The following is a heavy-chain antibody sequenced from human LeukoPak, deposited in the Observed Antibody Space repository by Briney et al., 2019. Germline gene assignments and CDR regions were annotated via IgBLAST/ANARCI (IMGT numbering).Heavy chain of an antibody. Sequence: SVKVSCKASGGTFSSYAISWVRQAPGRGLEWMGGIIPIFGTANYAQKFQGRVTITADESTSTAYMELSSLRSEDTAVYYCASPYCSGGSCYSSLDYWGQGTLVTVSS. CDR1: GGTFSSYA. J-gene: IGHJ4*02. CDR3: ASPYCSGGSCYSSLDY. V-gene: IGHV1-69*01. D-gene: IGHD2-15*01. CDR2: IIPIFGTA.